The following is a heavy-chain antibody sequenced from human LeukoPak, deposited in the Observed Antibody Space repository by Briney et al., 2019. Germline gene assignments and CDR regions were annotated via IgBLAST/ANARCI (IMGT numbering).Heavy chain of an antibody. CDR1: GGSISSYY. J-gene: IGHJ6*03. CDR2: IHYTGST. Sequence: SETLSLTCSVSGGSISSYYWTWIRQPPGKGLEWIGYIHYTGSTNYNRSLRSRVTISVDTSKNQFSLKLSSVTAADTAVYYCARVEEGYGSGRRENYYYYYMDVWGKGTTVTISS. V-gene: IGHV4-59*01. CDR3: ARVEEGYGSGRRENYYYYYMDV. D-gene: IGHD3-10*01.